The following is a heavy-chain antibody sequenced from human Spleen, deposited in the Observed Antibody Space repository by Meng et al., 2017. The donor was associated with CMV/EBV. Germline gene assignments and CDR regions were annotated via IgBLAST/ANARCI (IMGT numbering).Heavy chain of an antibody. CDR2: ISSSGSTI. V-gene: IGHV3-48*04. J-gene: IGHJ6*02. CDR1: GFTFSSYW. Sequence: GESLKISCAASGFTFSSYWMSWVRQAPGKGLEWVSYISSSGSTIYYADSVKGRFTISRDNAKNSLYLQMNNLRAEDTAVYFCARDQYTAMVKDGMDVWGQGTTVTVSS. D-gene: IGHD5-18*01. CDR3: ARDQYTAMVKDGMDV.